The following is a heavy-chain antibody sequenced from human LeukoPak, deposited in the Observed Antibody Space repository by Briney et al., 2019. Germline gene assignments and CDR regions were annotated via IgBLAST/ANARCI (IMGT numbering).Heavy chain of an antibody. Sequence: GGSLRLSCTVSVFTFDDYAMHWVRHTPGKGLEWAAGITWNRDNIGYGDSVKGRFTISRDNVKNVLYLQMNSLRPEDTALYYCAKDLSSAITSALVLDVWGQGTTV. CDR1: VFTFDDYA. J-gene: IGHJ6*02. CDR2: ITWNRDNI. D-gene: IGHD3-22*01. V-gene: IGHV3-9*01. CDR3: AKDLSSAITSALVLDV.